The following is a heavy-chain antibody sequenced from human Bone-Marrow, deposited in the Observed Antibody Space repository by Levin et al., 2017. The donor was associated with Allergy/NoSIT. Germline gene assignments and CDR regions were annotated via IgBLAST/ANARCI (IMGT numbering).Heavy chain of an antibody. CDR3: ARSSVRNYFCAMDV. CDR2: IFYGGNT. Sequence: GSLRLSCTVSGDSVASSSDFWGWIRQSPGKGLEWIGAIFYGGNTYYNPSLKNRLTISIDTSKNTFSLNLTSVSAADTAVYYCARSSVRNYFCAMDVWGQGTTVTVSS. J-gene: IGHJ6*02. CDR1: GDSVASSSDF. V-gene: IGHV4-39*01. D-gene: IGHD6-19*01.